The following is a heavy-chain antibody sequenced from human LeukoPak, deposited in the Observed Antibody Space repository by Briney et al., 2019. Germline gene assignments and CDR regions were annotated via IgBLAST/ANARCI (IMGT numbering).Heavy chain of an antibody. CDR1: GFTFSSYS. D-gene: IGHD3-10*01. Sequence: GGSLRLSCAASGFTFSSYSMNWVRQAPGKGLEWVSSISSSSSYIYYADSVKGRFTISRDNAKNSLYLQMNSLRAEDTAVYYCARDGGITMVRGVRWGDYYYYYMDVWGKGTTVTISS. V-gene: IGHV3-21*01. CDR2: ISSSSSYI. CDR3: ARDGGITMVRGVRWGDYYYYYMDV. J-gene: IGHJ6*03.